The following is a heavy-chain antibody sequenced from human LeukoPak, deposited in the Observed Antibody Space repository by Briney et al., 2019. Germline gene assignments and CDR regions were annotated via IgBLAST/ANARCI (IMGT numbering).Heavy chain of an antibody. D-gene: IGHD6-13*01. CDR1: GFTFSSYG. Sequence: PGRSLRLSCAASGFTFSSYGMHWVRQAPGKGLEWVSYISPRGNLIYYADSVKGRFTISRDNAKNSLFLQLNSLRAEDTAVYYCARDSDSSTWAFDYWGQGTVATVSS. CDR2: ISPRGNLI. CDR3: ARDSDSSTWAFDY. J-gene: IGHJ4*02. V-gene: IGHV3-48*04.